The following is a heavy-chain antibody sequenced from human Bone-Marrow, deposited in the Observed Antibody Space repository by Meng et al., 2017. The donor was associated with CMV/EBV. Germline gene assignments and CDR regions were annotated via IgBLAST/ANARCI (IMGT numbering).Heavy chain of an antibody. CDR3: ARDLTVGIQLWLGYGMDV. Sequence: SETLSLTCTVSGGSISSGDYYWSWIRQPPGKGLEWIGYIYYSGSTYYNPSLKSRVTISVDTSKNQFSLKLSSVTAADTAVYYCARDLTVGIQLWLGYGMDVWGRGTTVTVSS. V-gene: IGHV4-30-4*08. CDR2: IYYSGST. D-gene: IGHD5-18*01. J-gene: IGHJ6*02. CDR1: GGSISSGDYY.